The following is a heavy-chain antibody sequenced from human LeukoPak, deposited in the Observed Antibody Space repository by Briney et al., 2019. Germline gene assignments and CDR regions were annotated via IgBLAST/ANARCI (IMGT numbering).Heavy chain of an antibody. CDR2: VHYSAGI. J-gene: IGHJ5*02. CDR1: GGSLSNYY. V-gene: IGHV4-59*08. CDR3: AKYVSTGWFDP. D-gene: IGHD5/OR15-5a*01. Sequence: PSGTLSLTCTVSGGSLSNYYWSWIRQPPGKGLEWIAYVHYSAGINYNPSLRSRVTMSVDTTENQFSLMLSSVNAADTAVYYCAKYVSTGWFDPWGQGILVTVSS.